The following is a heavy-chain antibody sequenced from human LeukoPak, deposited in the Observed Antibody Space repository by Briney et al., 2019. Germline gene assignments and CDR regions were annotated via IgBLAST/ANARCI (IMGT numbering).Heavy chain of an antibody. CDR1: GGTFSNYA. CDR3: ARSLNYDSNDY. J-gene: IGHJ4*02. D-gene: IGHD3-22*01. V-gene: IGHV1-69*13. CDR2: IIPIFGTA. Sequence: ASVKVSCKASGGTFSNYAISWVRQAPGQGLEWMGGIIPIFGTANYAQKFQGRVTITADESTSTAYMELSSLRSEDTAVYYCARSLNYDSNDYWGQGTLVTVSS.